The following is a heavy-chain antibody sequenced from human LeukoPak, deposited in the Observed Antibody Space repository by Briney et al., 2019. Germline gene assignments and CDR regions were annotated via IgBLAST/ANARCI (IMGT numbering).Heavy chain of an antibody. J-gene: IGHJ4*02. CDR2: IIPIFGTA. CDR1: GGTFSIYA. CDR3: ARASGPYGSGSYYTAPFDY. V-gene: IGHV1-69*06. Sequence: SVKVSFKASGGTFSIYAISWVRQAPGQGLEWMGGIIPIFGTANYTQKFQGRVTITADKSTSTAYMELSSLRSEATAVYYCARASGPYGSGSYYTAPFDYWGQGTLVTVSS. D-gene: IGHD3-10*01.